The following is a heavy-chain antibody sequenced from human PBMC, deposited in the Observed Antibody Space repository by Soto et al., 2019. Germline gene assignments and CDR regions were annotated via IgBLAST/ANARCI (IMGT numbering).Heavy chain of an antibody. D-gene: IGHD2-15*01. J-gene: IGHJ3*02. CDR3: ARGYCSGGSCYVGHDAFDI. CDR1: GGSISSSSCY. V-gene: IGHV4-39*01. Sequence: PSETLSLTCTVSGGSISSSSCYWGWIRQPPGKGLEWTGSIYYSGSTYYNPSLKSRVTISVDTSKNQFSLKLSSVTAADTAVYYCARGYCSGGSCYVGHDAFDIWGKGSMVIVSS. CDR2: IYYSGST.